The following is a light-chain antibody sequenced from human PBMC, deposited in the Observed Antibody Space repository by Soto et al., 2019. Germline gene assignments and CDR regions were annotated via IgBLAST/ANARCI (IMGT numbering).Light chain of an antibody. CDR1: TSNVGSNL. Sequence: QSVLAQPPSASGTPGQRVTISCSGSTSNVGSNLASWYQQLPGSAPKLLIYNDYERPSGVPDRFSGSKSGTSASLGIIGLRSEDEADYFCAVWDDSLSGVVFGGGTKVTVL. J-gene: IGLJ2*01. CDR2: NDY. V-gene: IGLV1-47*02. CDR3: AVWDDSLSGVV.